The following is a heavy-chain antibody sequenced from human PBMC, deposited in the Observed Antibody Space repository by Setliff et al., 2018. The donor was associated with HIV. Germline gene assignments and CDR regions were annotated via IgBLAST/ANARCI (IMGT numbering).Heavy chain of an antibody. CDR2: INIKNGNT. V-gene: IGHV1-18*01. D-gene: IGHD6-6*01. CDR3: ARDAPGNTEAAPDY. CDR1: GYIFSTSG. Sequence: ASVKVSCKASGYIFSTSGISWVRQAPGQGLEWMGWINIKNGNTNYGQELQGRVTMTTDTSTSTAYMELRSLRSDDTAVYYCARDAPGNTEAAPDYWGQGTLVTVS. J-gene: IGHJ4*02.